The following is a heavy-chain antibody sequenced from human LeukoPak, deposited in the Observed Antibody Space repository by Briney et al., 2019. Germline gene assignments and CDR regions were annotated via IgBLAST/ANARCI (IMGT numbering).Heavy chain of an antibody. CDR2: IYYSGST. Sequence: SSETLSLTCTVSGGSISSYYWSWLRQPPGKGLEWIGYIYYSGSTNYNPSLKSRVTISVDTSKNQFSLKLSSVTAADTAVYYCASPQAAYSSGWYGWDYYYYYGMDVWGKGTTVTVSS. D-gene: IGHD6-19*01. V-gene: IGHV4-59*01. CDR3: ASPQAAYSSGWYGWDYYYYYGMDV. J-gene: IGHJ6*04. CDR1: GGSISSYY.